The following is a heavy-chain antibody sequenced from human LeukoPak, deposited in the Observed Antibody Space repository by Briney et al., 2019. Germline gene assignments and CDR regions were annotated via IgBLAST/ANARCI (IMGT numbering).Heavy chain of an antibody. CDR3: ASLGLGLWSGYPPLTQRAWFDP. D-gene: IGHD3-3*01. V-gene: IGHV1-69*04. J-gene: IGHJ5*02. Sequence: ASVKVSCKASGGTFSCYAISWVRQAPGQGLEWMGRIILIFGIANYAQKVQGRVRITADKSTRTAYMDLGSLISEDTAVYCCASLGLGLWSGYPPLTQRAWFDPWGQGTLVTVSS. CDR2: IILIFGIA. CDR1: GGTFSCYA.